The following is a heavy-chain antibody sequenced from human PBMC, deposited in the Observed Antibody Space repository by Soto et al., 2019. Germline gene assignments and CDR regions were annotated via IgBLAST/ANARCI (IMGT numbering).Heavy chain of an antibody. CDR1: GFTFSSYG. V-gene: IGHV3-33*01. CDR2: IWYDGSNK. Sequence: QVQLVESGGGVVQPGRSLRLSCAASGFTFSSYGMHWVRQAPGKGLEWVAVIWYDGSNKYYADSVKGRFTISRDNSKNTLYLQMNSLRAEDTAVYYCARDNRPGPLTTVTTFFYWGQGTLVTVSS. CDR3: ARDNRPGPLTTVTTFFY. D-gene: IGHD4-17*01. J-gene: IGHJ4*02.